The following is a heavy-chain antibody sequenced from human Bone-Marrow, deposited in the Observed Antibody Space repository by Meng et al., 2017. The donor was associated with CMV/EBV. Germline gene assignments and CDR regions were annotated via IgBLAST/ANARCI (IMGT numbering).Heavy chain of an antibody. CDR3: ARDGSGSYLSGWFDP. CDR1: GGTFSSYT. V-gene: IGHV1-69*08. CDR2: IIPIFGTA. Sequence: SVKVSCKASGGTFSSYTISWVRQAPGQGLEWMGRIIPIFGTANYAQKLQGRVTMTTDTSTSTAYMELRSLRSDDTAVYYCARDGSGSYLSGWFDPWGQGTLVTVSS. J-gene: IGHJ5*02. D-gene: IGHD1-26*01.